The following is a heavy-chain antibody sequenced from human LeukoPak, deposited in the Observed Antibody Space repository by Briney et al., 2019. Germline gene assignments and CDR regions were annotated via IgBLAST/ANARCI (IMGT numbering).Heavy chain of an antibody. CDR2: ISGSGGST. CDR1: GVTFSSYA. V-gene: IGHV3-23*01. Sequence: TGGSLRLSCAASGVTFSSYAMSWVRQAPRKGLEWVSAISGSGGSTYYADSVKGRFTISRDNAKNSLYLQMNSLRAEDTAVYYCAREGQRYSYGSESFDYWGQGTLVTVSS. CDR3: AREGQRYSYGSESFDY. D-gene: IGHD5-18*01. J-gene: IGHJ4*02.